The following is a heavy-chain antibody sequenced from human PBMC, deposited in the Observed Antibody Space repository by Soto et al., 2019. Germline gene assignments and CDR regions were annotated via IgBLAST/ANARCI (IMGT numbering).Heavy chain of an antibody. J-gene: IGHJ4*02. CDR2: IDTTGSTI. V-gene: IGHV3-11*01. Sequence: QVQLVQSGGGLVKPGGSLRLSCAASGFNFNDYYMSWIRQAPGKGLEWLSYIDTTGSTIYHADAVKGRFTISRDNAQNSLFLQMNSLRAEDTAIYYCARGGLRGGRFIYWGQGALVPVSS. CDR3: ARGGLRGGRFIY. D-gene: IGHD6-25*01. CDR1: GFNFNDYY.